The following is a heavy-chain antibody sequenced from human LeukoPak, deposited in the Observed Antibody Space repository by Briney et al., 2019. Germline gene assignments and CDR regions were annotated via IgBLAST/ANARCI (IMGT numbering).Heavy chain of an antibody. J-gene: IGHJ4*02. CDR2: TYYSGST. D-gene: IGHD3-10*01. V-gene: IGHV4-30-4*01. CDR1: GGSISSGDYY. Sequence: SETLSLTCTVSGGSISSGDYYWSWIRQPPGKGLEWIGYTYYSGSTYYNPSLKSRVTISVDTSKNQFSLKLSSVTAADTAVYYCARELVRGPYDYWGQGTLVTVSS. CDR3: ARELVRGPYDY.